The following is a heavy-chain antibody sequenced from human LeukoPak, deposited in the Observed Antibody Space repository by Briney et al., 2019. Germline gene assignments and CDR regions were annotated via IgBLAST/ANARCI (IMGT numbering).Heavy chain of an antibody. J-gene: IGHJ6*02. V-gene: IGHV4-30-4*01. D-gene: IGHD2-15*01. Sequence: PSETLSLTCTVSGGSISSGDYYWSWIRQPPGKGLEWIGYIYYSGSTYYNPSLESRVTISVDTSKNQFSLKLSSVTAADTAVYYCARADCSGGSCYSYKNYYYYGMDVWGQGTTVTVSS. CDR3: ARADCSGGSCYSYKNYYYYGMDV. CDR2: IYYSGST. CDR1: GGSISSGDYY.